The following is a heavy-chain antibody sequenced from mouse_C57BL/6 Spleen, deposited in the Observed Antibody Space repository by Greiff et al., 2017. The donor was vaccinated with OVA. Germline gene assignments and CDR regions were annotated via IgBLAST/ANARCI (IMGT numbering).Heavy chain of an antibody. CDR1: GYAFSSSW. CDR2: IYPGDGDT. J-gene: IGHJ2*01. CDR3: AGGQRYFDY. V-gene: IGHV1-82*01. Sequence: VQLRQSGPELVKPGASVKISCKASGYAFSSSWMNWVKQRPGKGLEWIGRIYPGDGDTNYNGKFKGKATLTADKSSSTAYMQLSSLTSEDSAVYFCAGGQRYFDYWGQGTTLTVSS.